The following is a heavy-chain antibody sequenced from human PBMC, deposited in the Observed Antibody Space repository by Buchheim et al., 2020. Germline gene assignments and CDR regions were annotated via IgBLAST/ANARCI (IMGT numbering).Heavy chain of an antibody. V-gene: IGHV1-8*01. Sequence: QVQLVQSGAEVKKPGASVKVSCKASGYTFTSYDINWVRQATGQGLEWMGWMNPNSGNTGYAQKFQGRVTMTRNTSISTAYMELSSLRSEDMAVYYCARDAPSYYDFWSGYFSTFRLNWFDPWGQGTL. CDR2: MNPNSGNT. CDR3: ARDAPSYYDFWSGYFSTFRLNWFDP. D-gene: IGHD3-3*01. CDR1: GYTFTSYD. J-gene: IGHJ5*02.